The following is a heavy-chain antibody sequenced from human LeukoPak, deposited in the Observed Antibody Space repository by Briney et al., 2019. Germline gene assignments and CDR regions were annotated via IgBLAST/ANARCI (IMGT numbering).Heavy chain of an antibody. CDR1: GFTFSSYG. Sequence: GGSLRLSCAASGFTFSSYGMTWVRQAPGKGLEWVSYISSSSSTIYYADSVKGRFTISRDNSKNTLYLQMNSLRAEDTAVYYCAKTRDPLTGTEDFDYWGQGTLVTVSS. CDR2: ISSSSSTI. V-gene: IGHV3-48*01. D-gene: IGHD1-20*01. CDR3: AKTRDPLTGTEDFDY. J-gene: IGHJ4*02.